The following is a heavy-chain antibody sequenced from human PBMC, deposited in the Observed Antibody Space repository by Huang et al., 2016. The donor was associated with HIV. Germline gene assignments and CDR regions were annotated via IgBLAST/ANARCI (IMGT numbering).Heavy chain of an antibody. D-gene: IGHD3-10*01. Sequence: QVQLVQSGAEVTKPGASVKVSCKASGYTFTSNDINWVRQATGQGLEWMGWMNPNSGNTGYAQKFQGRVTMTRNTTISTAYMEVSSLRSEDTAVYYGARGGYKRSTVLFDYWGQGTLVTVSS. CDR2: MNPNSGNT. J-gene: IGHJ4*02. V-gene: IGHV1-8*01. CDR3: ARGGYKRSTVLFDY. CDR1: GYTFTSND.